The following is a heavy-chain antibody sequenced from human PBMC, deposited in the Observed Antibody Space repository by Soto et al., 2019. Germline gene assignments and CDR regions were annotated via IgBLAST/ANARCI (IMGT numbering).Heavy chain of an antibody. Sequence: GESPKISCKVSGSTFINHWIARVRQIPGKGLEWMGIIYPGDSDARYRPSFAGQVTISVDKSITTAYLHWSSLEASDSAVYYCARQGDMAATPADAFDIWGQGTLVTVSS. CDR2: IYPGDSDA. V-gene: IGHV5-51*01. D-gene: IGHD6-19*01. J-gene: IGHJ3*02. CDR3: ARQGDMAATPADAFDI. CDR1: GSTFINHW.